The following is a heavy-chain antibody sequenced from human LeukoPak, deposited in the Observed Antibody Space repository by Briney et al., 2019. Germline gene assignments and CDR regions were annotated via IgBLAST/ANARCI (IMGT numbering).Heavy chain of an antibody. V-gene: IGHV3-30*02. CDR2: IRYDGSNK. J-gene: IGHJ4*02. CDR1: GFTFSSYG. D-gene: IGHD2-2*01. Sequence: GGSLRLSCAASGFTFSSYGMHWVRQAPGKGLEWVAFIRYDGSNKYYADSVKGRFTISRDNSKNTLYLQMNSLRAEDTAAYYCARGGVYCSSTSCYEKVDYWGQGTLVTVSS. CDR3: ARGGVYCSSTSCYEKVDY.